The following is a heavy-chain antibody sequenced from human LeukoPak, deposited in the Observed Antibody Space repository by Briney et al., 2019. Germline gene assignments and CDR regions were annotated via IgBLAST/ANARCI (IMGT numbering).Heavy chain of an antibody. CDR3: ARGGNYWPQWWFDP. J-gene: IGHJ5*02. CDR1: GGSISTYY. CDR2: IYYAGST. V-gene: IGHV4-59*01. D-gene: IGHD1-26*01. Sequence: SSETLSLTCTVSGGSISTYYWSWLRQPPGKGLEWIGYIYYAGSTSYNPSLKSRVTMSLDASKNQFSLELNSVTPADTAVYYCARGGNYWPQWWFDPWGRGTLVSVSS.